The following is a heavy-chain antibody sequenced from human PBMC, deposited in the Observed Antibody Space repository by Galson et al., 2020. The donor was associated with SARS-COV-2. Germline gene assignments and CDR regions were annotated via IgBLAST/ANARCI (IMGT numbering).Heavy chain of an antibody. CDR2: ISSSSSTI. CDR1: GFTFSSYS. CDR3: ASQSEVLLWFVDLLHAFDT. D-gene: IGHD3-10*01. J-gene: IGHJ3*02. V-gene: IGHV3-48*01. Sequence: GGSLRLSCAASGFTFSSYSMNWVRQAPGKGLEWVSYISSSSSTIYYADSVKGRFTISRDNAKNSLYLQMNSLRAEDTAVYYCASQSEVLLWFVDLLHAFDTWGQGTMVTGSA.